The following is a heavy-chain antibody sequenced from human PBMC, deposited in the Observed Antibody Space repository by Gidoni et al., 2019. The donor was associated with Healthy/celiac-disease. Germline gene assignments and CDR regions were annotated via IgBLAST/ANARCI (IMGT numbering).Heavy chain of an antibody. CDR3: AKDKLRYFDWLSDAFDI. Sequence: QVQLVESGGGVFQPGRSLRLSCEASVFTFSSYGMHWVRQAPGKGLEWVAVISYDGSNKYYADSVKGRFTISRDNSKNTLYLQMNSLRAEDTAVYYCAKDKLRYFDWLSDAFDIWGQGTMVTVSS. CDR2: ISYDGSNK. V-gene: IGHV3-30*18. D-gene: IGHD3-9*01. J-gene: IGHJ3*02. CDR1: VFTFSSYG.